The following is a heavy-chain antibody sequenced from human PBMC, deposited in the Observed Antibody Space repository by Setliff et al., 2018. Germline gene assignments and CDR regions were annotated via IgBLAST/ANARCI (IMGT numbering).Heavy chain of an antibody. CDR2: VYYTGLA. D-gene: IGHD3-3*01. Sequence: PSETLSLTCNVSGDSIGTYYWSWIRLPPGKGLEYIGYVYYTGLANYSPSLKSRVTISIDTSKNQFSLSLSSVTAADTAVYYCARMSGFLYMDVWGKGTPVTVSS. CDR1: GDSIGTYY. J-gene: IGHJ6*03. V-gene: IGHV4-59*08. CDR3: ARMSGFLYMDV.